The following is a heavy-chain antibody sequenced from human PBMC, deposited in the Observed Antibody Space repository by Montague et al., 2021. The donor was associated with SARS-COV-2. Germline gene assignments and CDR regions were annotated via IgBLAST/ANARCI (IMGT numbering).Heavy chain of an antibody. CDR2: IYSSGST. V-gene: IGHV4-61*02. CDR1: GGSIRSGSYY. D-gene: IGHD4-17*01. Sequence: TLSLTCTVSGGSIRSGSYYWSWIRQPAGKGLEWIGRIYSSGSTNYXPSLKSRVTMSVDTSKNQFSLKVSSVTAADTAVYYCARDYGDYSYYYGLDVWGHGPTVTVSS. CDR3: ARDYGDYSYYYGLDV. J-gene: IGHJ6*02.